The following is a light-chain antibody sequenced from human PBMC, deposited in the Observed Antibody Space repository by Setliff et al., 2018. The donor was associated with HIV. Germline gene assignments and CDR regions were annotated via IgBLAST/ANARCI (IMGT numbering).Light chain of an antibody. CDR2: EVN. J-gene: IGLJ1*01. Sequence: QSALTQPASVSGSPGQSITISCTGTSSDVGRYNYVSWYQQHPGKAPKLLIYEVNNRPSGVSNRFSGSKSGNTASLTISGLQADDEADYYCSSFTSSTPFVFGTGTKVTVL. CDR3: SSFTSSTPFV. V-gene: IGLV2-14*01. CDR1: SSDVGRYNY.